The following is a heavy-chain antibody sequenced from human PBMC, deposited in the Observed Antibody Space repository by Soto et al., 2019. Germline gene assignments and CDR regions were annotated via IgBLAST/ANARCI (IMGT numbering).Heavy chain of an antibody. CDR2: INAGNGNT. CDR3: ARVGWGITMVRGVNAFDI. V-gene: IGHV1-3*01. J-gene: IGHJ3*02. Sequence: ASVKVSCKASGYTFTSYAMHWVRQAPGQRLEWMGWINAGNGNTKYSQKFQGRVTITRDTSASTAYMELSSLRSEDTAVYYCARVGWGITMVRGVNAFDIRGQGTMVTVSS. CDR1: GYTFTSYA. D-gene: IGHD3-10*01.